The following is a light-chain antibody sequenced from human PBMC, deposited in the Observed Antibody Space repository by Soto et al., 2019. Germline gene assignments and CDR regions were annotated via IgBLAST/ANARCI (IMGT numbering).Light chain of an antibody. J-gene: IGLJ3*02. Sequence: QSVLTQSPSASASLGASVKLTCTLSSGHSTYAIAWHQQRPEKGPRYLMKLNADGSYTKGDGIPDRFSGSSAGTEGYLTISSLQSEDEADYYCQTWVTGIRVFGGGTKLTVL. CDR2: LNADGSY. CDR3: QTWVTGIRV. CDR1: SGHSTYA. V-gene: IGLV4-69*01.